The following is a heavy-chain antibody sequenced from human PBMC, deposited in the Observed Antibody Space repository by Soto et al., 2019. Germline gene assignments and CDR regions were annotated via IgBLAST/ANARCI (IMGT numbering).Heavy chain of an antibody. CDR2: INPNSGGT. V-gene: IGHV1-2*02. Sequence: VTSVKVSCKASGYPFTDYYLHWVRQAPGQGLEWMGWINPNSGGTKYEQKFQDRVTMTRDTSISTGYMELSRLRSDDTAVYYCARDPYSVNSNLQKYWGQGTLVTVSS. CDR3: ARDPYSVNSNLQKY. D-gene: IGHD4-4*01. CDR1: GYPFTDYY. J-gene: IGHJ4*02.